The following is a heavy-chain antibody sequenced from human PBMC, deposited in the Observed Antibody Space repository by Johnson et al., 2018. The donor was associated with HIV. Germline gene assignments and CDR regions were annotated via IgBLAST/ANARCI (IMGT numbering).Heavy chain of an antibody. CDR3: ARVRWVSKWLSYDAFDI. Sequence: QVQLVESGGGVVQPGRSLRLSCAASGFTFSSYAMHWVRQAPGKGLEWVAVISYDGSNKYYGDSVKGRFTISRDNSKNTLYLQMNSLRAEDTAVYYCARVRWVSKWLSYDAFDIWGQGTMVTVSS. CDR2: ISYDGSNK. D-gene: IGHD3-22*01. CDR1: GFTFSSYA. V-gene: IGHV3-30*04. J-gene: IGHJ3*02.